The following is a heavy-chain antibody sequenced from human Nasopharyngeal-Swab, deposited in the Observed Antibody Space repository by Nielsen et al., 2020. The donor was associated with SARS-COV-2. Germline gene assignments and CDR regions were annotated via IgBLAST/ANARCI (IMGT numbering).Heavy chain of an antibody. V-gene: IGHV1-24*01. CDR3: ATHYVWGSYRSNWFDP. Sequence: ASVKVSCKASGYTFTSYGISWVRQAPGKGLEWMGGFDPEDGETIYAQKFQGRVTMTEDTSTDTAYMELSSLRSEDTAVYYCATHYVWGSYRSNWFDPWGQGTLVTVSS. CDR1: GYTFTSYG. CDR2: FDPEDGET. J-gene: IGHJ5*02. D-gene: IGHD3-16*02.